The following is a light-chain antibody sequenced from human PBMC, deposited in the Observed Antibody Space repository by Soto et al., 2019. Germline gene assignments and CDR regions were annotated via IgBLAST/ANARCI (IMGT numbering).Light chain of an antibody. CDR2: ATS. J-gene: IGKJ5*01. V-gene: IGKV1-39*01. CDR1: QSISSY. CDR3: QQTYSTPPIT. Sequence: DIPMTQSPSSLSASLGDRVTITCRASQSISSYLNWYQQKPGKAPKLLIYATSSLQSGVPSRFIGSGSGTDFTLTINSLQPEDSATYYCQQTYSTPPITFGQGTRLEIK.